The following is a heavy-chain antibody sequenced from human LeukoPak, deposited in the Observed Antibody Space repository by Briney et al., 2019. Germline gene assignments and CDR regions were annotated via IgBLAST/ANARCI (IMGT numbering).Heavy chain of an antibody. CDR2: MNPYNGNT. CDR3: ARLNIVVVPAARYEDYYYYYYMDV. J-gene: IGHJ6*03. CDR1: GYTFTSYD. Sequence: ASVKVSCKASGYTFTSYDINWVRQATGQGLEWMGWMNPYNGNTGYAQKFQGRVTMTRNTSTTTAYMELSSLRSEDTAVYYCARLNIVVVPAARYEDYYYYYYMDVWGKGTTVTISS. D-gene: IGHD2-2*01. V-gene: IGHV1-8*01.